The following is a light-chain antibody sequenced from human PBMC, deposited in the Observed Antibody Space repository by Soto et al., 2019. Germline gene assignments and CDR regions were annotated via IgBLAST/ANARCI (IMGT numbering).Light chain of an antibody. V-gene: IGKV3-15*01. J-gene: IGKJ2*01. Sequence: EVVMTQSPATLYVSPGERVTLSCRASQAVGYNLAWYQHKPGQAPRLLIYGVSTRVTGIPTRFSGSGSGTEFTLTISSLQSEDFAIYYCQQSYTFGQGTKLEIK. CDR1: QAVGYN. CDR3: QQSYT. CDR2: GVS.